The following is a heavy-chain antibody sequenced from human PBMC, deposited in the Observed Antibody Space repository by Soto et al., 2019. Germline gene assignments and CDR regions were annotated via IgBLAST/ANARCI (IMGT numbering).Heavy chain of an antibody. Sequence: QVQLVESGGGVVQPGRSLRLSCAASGFTFSSYGMHWVRQAPGKGLEWVAVIWYDGSNKYYADSVKGRFTISRDNSKNTLYLQMNSLRAEDTAVYYCARDRYDFWSGPQGVVLGYFDYWGQGTLVTVSS. CDR2: IWYDGSNK. CDR1: GFTFSSYG. J-gene: IGHJ4*02. V-gene: IGHV3-33*01. CDR3: ARDRYDFWSGPQGVVLGYFDY. D-gene: IGHD3-3*01.